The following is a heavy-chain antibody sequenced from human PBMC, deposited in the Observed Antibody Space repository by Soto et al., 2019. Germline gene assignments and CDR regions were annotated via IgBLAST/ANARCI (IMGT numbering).Heavy chain of an antibody. Sequence: LSLTCSVSGVSITGSYWSWIRQPPGQTLEWIGYVYHSGTTTYNSSLKSRVSISVDPSKNQFSLRLTSVIAADTAVYYCARDMPYGAGSLAGCDYWGQGILVTVSS. CDR2: VYHSGTT. CDR1: GVSITGSY. D-gene: IGHD6-19*01. CDR3: ARDMPYGAGSLAGCDY. V-gene: IGHV4-59*01. J-gene: IGHJ4*02.